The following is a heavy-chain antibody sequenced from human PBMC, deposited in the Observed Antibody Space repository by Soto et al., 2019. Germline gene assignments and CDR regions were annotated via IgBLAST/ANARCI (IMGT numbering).Heavy chain of an antibody. D-gene: IGHD6-19*01. V-gene: IGHV3-74*01. CDR3: AVAVAGPTAIGY. J-gene: IGHJ4*02. CDR2: INSDGSST. CDR1: GFTFSSYW. Sequence: EVQLVESGGGLAQPGGSLRLSCAASGFTFSSYWMHWARQAPGKGLVWVSRINSDGSSTSYADSVKGRFTISRDNAKNTLYLQMNSLRAEDTAVYYCAVAVAGPTAIGYWGQGTLVTVSS.